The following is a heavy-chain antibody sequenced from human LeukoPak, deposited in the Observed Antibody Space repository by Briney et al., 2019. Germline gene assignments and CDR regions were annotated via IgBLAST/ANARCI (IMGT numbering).Heavy chain of an antibody. Sequence: PSETLSLTCTVSGGSISSNNFYWGWIRQPPGKGLEWIGTIFYGGNTYYSPSLKSRVTMSVDTSKNQFSLKLSSVTAADTAVYYCARVVPDDYGDYGFDHWGQGTLVTVSS. CDR1: GGSISSNNFY. D-gene: IGHD4-17*01. CDR2: IFYGGNT. CDR3: ARVVPDDYGDYGFDH. J-gene: IGHJ4*02. V-gene: IGHV4-39*07.